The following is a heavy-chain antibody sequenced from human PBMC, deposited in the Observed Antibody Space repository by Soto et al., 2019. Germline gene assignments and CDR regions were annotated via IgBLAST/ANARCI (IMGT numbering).Heavy chain of an antibody. Sequence: EVQLLESGGGLVQPGESLRLSCAASGFTFSIYAMMWGRQAPGKGQEWVAGMTGSGGDIRYADSVKGRFTIFKDNSKNTLYLQMNSLRAEDTAMYYCAKDAVYGDGLWLAANWGQGTLVTVSS. V-gene: IGHV3-23*01. D-gene: IGHD2-21*02. CDR1: GFTFSIYA. J-gene: IGHJ4*02. CDR2: MTGSGGDI. CDR3: AKDAVYGDGLWLAAN.